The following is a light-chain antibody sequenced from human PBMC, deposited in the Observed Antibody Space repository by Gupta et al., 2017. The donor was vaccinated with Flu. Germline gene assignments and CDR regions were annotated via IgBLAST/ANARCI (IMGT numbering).Light chain of an antibody. CDR3: QHQSNSPYN. J-gene: IGKJ2*01. CDR2: GSS. V-gene: IGKV1-17*01. Sequence: DIQMTQSPSSLSASVGDRVTITCRASQVIRNDLGWYQQKRGKAPQRLIYGSSRLESGVPSRFSGSGSGTXFTLTVXSRQPEDFATYYCQHQSNSPYNFGXGTKLDIK. CDR1: QVIRND.